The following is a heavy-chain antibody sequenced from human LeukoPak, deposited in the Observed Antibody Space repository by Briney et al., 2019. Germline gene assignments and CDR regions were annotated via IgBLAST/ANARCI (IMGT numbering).Heavy chain of an antibody. D-gene: IGHD4-17*01. V-gene: IGHV1-2*02. CDR3: ARDWGDFFGQDYGDLQGGWFDP. CDR1: GYTFTGYY. CDR2: INPNNAGT. Sequence: ASVKVSCKTSGYTFTGYYMHWVRQAPGQGLEWMGWINPNNAGTKYSQKFQGRVTMTRDTSISVAYMELSRLRSDDTAMYYCARDWGDFFGQDYGDLQGGWFDPWGQGTLVTVSS. J-gene: IGHJ5*02.